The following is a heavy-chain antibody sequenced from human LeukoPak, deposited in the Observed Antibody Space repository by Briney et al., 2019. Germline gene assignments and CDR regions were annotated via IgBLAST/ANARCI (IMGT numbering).Heavy chain of an antibody. CDR1: GGSISSSSYY. CDR3: ARGILLWFGESTDAFDI. V-gene: IGHV4-31*03. J-gene: IGHJ3*02. D-gene: IGHD3-10*01. Sequence: PSETLSLTCTVSGGSISSSSYYWGWIRQPPGKGLEWIGYIYYSGSTYYNPSLKSRVTISVDTSKNQFSLKLSSVTAADTAVYYCARGILLWFGESTDAFDIWGQGTMVTVSS. CDR2: IYYSGST.